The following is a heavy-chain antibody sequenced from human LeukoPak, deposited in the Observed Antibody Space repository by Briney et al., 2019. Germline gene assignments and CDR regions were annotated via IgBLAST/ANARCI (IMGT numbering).Heavy chain of an antibody. CDR3: ARVVDEHQLQTGWFDP. CDR1: GGSIRSYY. V-gene: IGHV4-59*08. D-gene: IGHD6-13*01. CDR2: IYYSGST. Sequence: SETLSLTCTVSGGSIRSYYWSWIRQPPGKGLEWIGYIYYSGSTKYNPSLKSRVTVSVDTSKNQLSLKLISVTAADTAVYYCARVVDEHQLQTGWFDPWGQGTLVTVSS. J-gene: IGHJ5*02.